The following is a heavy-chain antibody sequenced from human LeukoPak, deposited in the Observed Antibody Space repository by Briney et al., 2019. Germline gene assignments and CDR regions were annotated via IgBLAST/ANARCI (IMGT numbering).Heavy chain of an antibody. CDR3: ARGSSNVAARNNWFDP. D-gene: IGHD6-6*01. Sequence: PGGSLRLSCAGSGFTFSSYDMNWVRRAPGKGLEWVSSISGSSSYIYYADSVKGRFTISRDNAKNSLYLQMNSLRVEDRAVYYCARGSSNVAARNNWFDPWGQGTLVTVSS. V-gene: IGHV3-21*01. CDR1: GFTFSSYD. J-gene: IGHJ5*02. CDR2: ISGSSSYI.